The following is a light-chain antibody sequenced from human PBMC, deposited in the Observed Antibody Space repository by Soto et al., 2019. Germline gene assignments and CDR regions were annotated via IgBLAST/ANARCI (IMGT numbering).Light chain of an antibody. V-gene: IGKV1-5*01. J-gene: IGKJ1*01. CDR2: DGS. CDR3: QQYKSYPWT. CDR1: QTISGW. Sequence: GDRVTISCRASQTISGWLAWYQQRPGKAPTLLIYDGSSLESGVPSRFSGSGSGAEFTLSISSLQPDDFATYYCQQYKSYPWTFGQGTKVDIK.